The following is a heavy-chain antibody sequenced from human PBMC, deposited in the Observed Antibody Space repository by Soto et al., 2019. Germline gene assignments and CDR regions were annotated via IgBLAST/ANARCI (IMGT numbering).Heavy chain of an antibody. D-gene: IGHD7-27*01. CDR3: ARPGRDWGALHY. J-gene: IGHJ4*02. V-gene: IGHV4-59*08. CDR1: NDSISTYY. CDR2: IYYSGST. Sequence: SETLSLTCTVSNDSISTYYWTWIRQPPGKGLEWIGFIYYSGSTNYNPSLQSRVTISVDTSKNQFSLKMNSVTAADTAVYYCARPGRDWGALHYWGQGTLVTVSS.